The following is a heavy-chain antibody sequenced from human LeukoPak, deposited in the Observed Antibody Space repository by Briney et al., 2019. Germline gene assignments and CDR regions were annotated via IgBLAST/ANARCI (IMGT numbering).Heavy chain of an antibody. V-gene: IGHV3-21*01. J-gene: IGHJ4*02. Sequence: GGSLRLSCAASGFTFSSYSMNWVRQAPGKGLEWVSSISSSSSYIYYADSVEGRFTISRDNAKNSLYLQMNSLRAEDTAVYYCARDSSSVPFFAYWGQGTLVTVSS. CDR1: GFTFSSYS. D-gene: IGHD6-6*01. CDR2: ISSSSSYI. CDR3: ARDSSSVPFFAY.